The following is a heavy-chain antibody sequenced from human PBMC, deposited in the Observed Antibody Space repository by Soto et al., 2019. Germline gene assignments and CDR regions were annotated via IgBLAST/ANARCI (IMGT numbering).Heavy chain of an antibody. D-gene: IGHD1-26*01. CDR3: AKEGGLSGSYYISSSYYFDY. CDR1: GFTFSSYW. Sequence: SGGSLRLSCAASGFTFSSYWMSWVRQAPGKGLEWVAVIWYDGSNKYYADSVKGRFTISRDNSKNTLYLQMNSLRAEDTSVYYCAKEGGLSGSYYISSSYYFDYWGQGTLVTVSS. CDR2: IWYDGSNK. V-gene: IGHV3-30*02. J-gene: IGHJ4*02.